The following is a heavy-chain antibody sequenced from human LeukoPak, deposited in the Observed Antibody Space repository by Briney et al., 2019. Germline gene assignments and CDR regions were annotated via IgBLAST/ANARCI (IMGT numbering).Heavy chain of an antibody. CDR3: ARVRYYYGSGSCRKKNFDY. CDR1: GFTFGSYW. CDR2: IKQDGSEK. V-gene: IGHV3-7*01. J-gene: IGHJ4*02. Sequence: GGSLRLSCAASGFTFGSYWMSWVRQAPGKGLEWVANIKQDGSEKYYVDSVKGRFTISRENAKNSLYLQMNSLRAEDTAVYYCARVRYYYGSGSCRKKNFDYWGQGTLLTVSS. D-gene: IGHD3-10*01.